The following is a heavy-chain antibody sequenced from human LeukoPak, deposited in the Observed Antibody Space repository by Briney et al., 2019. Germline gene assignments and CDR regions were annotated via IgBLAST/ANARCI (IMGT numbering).Heavy chain of an antibody. D-gene: IGHD3-22*01. CDR3: AKGARSSSGYTTD. V-gene: IGHV3-9*01. J-gene: IGHJ4*02. CDR2: ISWNSGYI. CDR1: GFTFDDYG. Sequence: SLRLSRAASGFTFDDYGMHWVRQAPGKGLEWVSGISWNSGYIGYADSVKGRFTISRDNAKNSLFLQMNSLKTEDTAFYYCAKGARSSSGYTTDWGQGILVTVSS.